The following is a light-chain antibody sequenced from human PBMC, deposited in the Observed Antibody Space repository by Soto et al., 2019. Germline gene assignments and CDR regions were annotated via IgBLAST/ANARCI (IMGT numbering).Light chain of an antibody. CDR2: GAS. J-gene: IGKJ5*01. CDR1: QSVSSY. Sequence: EIVLTQSPATLSLSPGERATLSCRASQSVSSYLAWYQQKPGQAPRLLIYGASRRATGIPDMFSGRGSGTDFTLTISRLEPEDFAVYYCQQYGSSPITFGLGTRLEIK. V-gene: IGKV3-20*01. CDR3: QQYGSSPIT.